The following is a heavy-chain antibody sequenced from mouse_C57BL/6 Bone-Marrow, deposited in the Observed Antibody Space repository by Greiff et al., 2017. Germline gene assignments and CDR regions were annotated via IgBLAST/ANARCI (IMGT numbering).Heavy chain of an antibody. J-gene: IGHJ1*03. V-gene: IGHV1-64*01. CDR3: ARSGDYDLCCYFDV. Sequence: QVQLQQPGAELVKPGASVKLSCKASGYTFTSYWMHWVKQRPGQGLEWIGMIHPNSGSTNYNEKFKSKATLTVDKSSSTAYMQLSSLTSEDSAVYYCARSGDYDLCCYFDVWGTGTTVTVTS. CDR2: IHPNSGST. CDR1: GYTFTSYW. D-gene: IGHD2-4*01.